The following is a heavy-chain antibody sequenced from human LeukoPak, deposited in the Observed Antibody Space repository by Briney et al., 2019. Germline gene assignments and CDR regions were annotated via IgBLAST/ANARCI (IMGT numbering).Heavy chain of an antibody. J-gene: IGHJ4*02. Sequence: PSETLSLTCTVSGDSISTYYWSWIRQPPGKGLEWIGEINHSGSTNYNPSLKSRVTISVDTSKNQFSLKLSSVTAADTAVYYCARGTPYSSGWYAGIHYFDYWGQGTLVTVSS. CDR1: GDSISTYY. V-gene: IGHV4-34*01. CDR2: INHSGST. CDR3: ARGTPYSSGWYAGIHYFDY. D-gene: IGHD6-19*01.